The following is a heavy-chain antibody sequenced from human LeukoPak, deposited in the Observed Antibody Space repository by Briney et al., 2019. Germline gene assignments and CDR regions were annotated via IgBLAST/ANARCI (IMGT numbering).Heavy chain of an antibody. Sequence: ASVKVSCKTSGYNFNSHHVHWVRQAPGQGLEWMGINFSRDGSTSNTQKFQGRVTMTRDTSTSTVYMELSSLRSEDTAVYYCARDSGNFRYDMDVWGQGTTVIVSS. D-gene: IGHD3-10*01. V-gene: IGHV1-46*02. CDR3: ARDSGNFRYDMDV. J-gene: IGHJ6*02. CDR2: NFSRDGST. CDR1: GYNFNSHH.